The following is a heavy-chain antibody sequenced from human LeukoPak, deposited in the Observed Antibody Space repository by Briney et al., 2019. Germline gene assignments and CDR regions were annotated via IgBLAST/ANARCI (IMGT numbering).Heavy chain of an antibody. J-gene: IGHJ4*02. CDR1: GFTFSSYS. CDR2: ISSSSSYI. V-gene: IGHV3-21*04. D-gene: IGHD3-22*01. Sequence: GGSLRLSCAASGFTFSSYSMNWVRQAPGKGLEWVSSISSSSSYIYYADSVKGRFTISRDNAKNSLYLQMNSLRAEDTALYYCAKFSYDSSGYDFDYWGQGTLVTVSS. CDR3: AKFSYDSSGYDFDY.